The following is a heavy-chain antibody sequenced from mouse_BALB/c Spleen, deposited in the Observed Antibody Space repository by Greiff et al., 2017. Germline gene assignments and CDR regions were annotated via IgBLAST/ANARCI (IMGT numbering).Heavy chain of an antibody. CDR1: GYAFTNYL. D-gene: IGHD1-1*01. CDR3: ARCYYGSSYAMDY. CDR2: INPGSGGT. Sequence: VQLQQSGAELVRPGTSVKVSCKASGYAFTNYLIEWVKQRPGQGLEWIGVINPGSGGTNYNEKFKGKATLTADKSSSTAYMQLSSLTSDDSAVYFCARCYYGSSYAMDYWGQGTSVTVSS. J-gene: IGHJ4*01. V-gene: IGHV1-54*01.